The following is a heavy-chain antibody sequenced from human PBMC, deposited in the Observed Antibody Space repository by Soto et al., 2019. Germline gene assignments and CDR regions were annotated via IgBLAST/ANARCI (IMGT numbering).Heavy chain of an antibody. D-gene: IGHD3-22*01. Sequence: SETLSLTCAVYGGSFSGYYWSWIRQPPGKGLEWIGEINHSGSTNYNPSLKSRVTISVDTSKNQFSLKLSSVTAADTAVYYCARGHHYDSSGYYYFGFYYYYYGMDVWGQGTTVTAP. J-gene: IGHJ6*02. V-gene: IGHV4-34*01. CDR2: INHSGST. CDR3: ARGHHYDSSGYYYFGFYYYYYGMDV. CDR1: GGSFSGYY.